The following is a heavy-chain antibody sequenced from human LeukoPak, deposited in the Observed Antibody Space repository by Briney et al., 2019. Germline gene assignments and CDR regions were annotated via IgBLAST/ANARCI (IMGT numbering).Heavy chain of an antibody. CDR2: INQDGSEN. D-gene: IGHD3-10*01. CDR1: GFTFNNYW. CDR3: ARGIRGPAGVWRSYYGMDV. V-gene: IGHV3-7*01. J-gene: IGHJ6*02. Sequence: PGGSLRLSCAASGFTFNNYWMSWVRQAPGKGLEWVVNINQDGSENYYVDPVKGRFTISRDNAKNSLYLQMNSLRAEDTAVYYCARGIRGPAGVWRSYYGMDVWGQGTTVTVSS.